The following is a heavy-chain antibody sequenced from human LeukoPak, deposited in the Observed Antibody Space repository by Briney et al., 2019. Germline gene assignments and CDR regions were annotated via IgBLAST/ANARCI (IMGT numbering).Heavy chain of an antibody. CDR1: GFTSSNYE. D-gene: IGHD3-10*01. J-gene: IGHJ4*02. Sequence: GGSLRLSCAASGFTSSNYEMNWVRQAPGKGLEWVSYISTGGSTIFYADSVKGRFTISRDNAKNSMYLQMSSLRAEDTAVYYCARDRGGYNYGYCDYWGQGTLVTVSS. V-gene: IGHV3-48*03. CDR3: ARDRGGYNYGYCDY. CDR2: ISTGGSTI.